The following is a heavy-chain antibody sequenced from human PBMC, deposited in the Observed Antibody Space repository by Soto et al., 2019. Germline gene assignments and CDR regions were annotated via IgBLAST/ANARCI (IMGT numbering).Heavy chain of an antibody. CDR1: GGSISSSSYY. J-gene: IGHJ3*02. CDR2: IYYSGST. D-gene: IGHD3-22*01. Sequence: SETLSLTCTVSGGSISSSSYYWGWIRQPPGKGLEWIGSIYYSGSTYYNPSLKSRVTISVDTSKNQFSLKLSSVTAADTAVYYCARPYSYYYDSSGYQTDAFDIWGQGTMVTVSS. CDR3: ARPYSYYYDSSGYQTDAFDI. V-gene: IGHV4-39*01.